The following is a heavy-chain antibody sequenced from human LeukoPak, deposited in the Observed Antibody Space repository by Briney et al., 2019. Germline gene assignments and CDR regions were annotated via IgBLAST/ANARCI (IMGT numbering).Heavy chain of an antibody. Sequence: GGTLRLSCAASGFTFSSYGMNWVRHAPGKGLEWVSAISGSGGSTYYTDSVKGRFTISRGNSKNTLYLQMNSLRAEDTAVYYCARRAGAYSHPYDYWGQGTLVTVSS. CDR2: ISGSGGST. J-gene: IGHJ4*02. CDR3: ARRAGAYSHPYDY. V-gene: IGHV3-23*01. CDR1: GFTFSSYG. D-gene: IGHD4/OR15-4a*01.